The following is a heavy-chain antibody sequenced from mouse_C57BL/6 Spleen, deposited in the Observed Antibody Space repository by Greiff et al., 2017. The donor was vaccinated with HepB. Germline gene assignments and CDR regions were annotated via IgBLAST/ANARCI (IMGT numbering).Heavy chain of an antibody. D-gene: IGHD1-1*01. J-gene: IGHJ2*01. CDR2: IYPGDGDT. CDR3: ARGGYYGSSPLFDD. Sequence: VQLQQSGPELVKPGASVKISCKASGYAFSSSWMNWVKQRPGKGLEWIGRIYPGDGDTNYNGKFKGKAKLTADKSSSTAYMQLSSLTSEDSAVYFCARGGYYGSSPLFDDWGQGTTLTVSS. CDR1: GYAFSSSW. V-gene: IGHV1-82*01.